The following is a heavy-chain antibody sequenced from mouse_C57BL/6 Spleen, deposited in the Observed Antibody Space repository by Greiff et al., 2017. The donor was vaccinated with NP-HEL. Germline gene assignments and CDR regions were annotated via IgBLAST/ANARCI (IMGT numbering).Heavy chain of an antibody. CDR2: IWSDGST. Sequence: QVQLKQSGPGLVAPSQSLSITCTVSGFSLTSYGVHWVRQPPGKGLEWLVVIWSDGSTTYNSALKSRLSISKDNSKSQVFLKMNSLQTDDTAMYYCAREGGLLRHYAMDYWGQGTSVTVSS. D-gene: IGHD1-2*01. CDR1: GFSLTSYG. CDR3: AREGGLLRHYAMDY. J-gene: IGHJ4*01. V-gene: IGHV2-6*03.